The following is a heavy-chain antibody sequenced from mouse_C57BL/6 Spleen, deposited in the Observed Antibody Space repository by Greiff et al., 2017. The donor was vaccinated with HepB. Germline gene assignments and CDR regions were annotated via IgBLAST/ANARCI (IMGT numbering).Heavy chain of an antibody. CDR3: ARDGIYDGYQGWFAY. Sequence: EVQLQQSGPVLVKPGASVKMSCKASGYTFTDYYMNWVKQSHGKSLEWIGVINPYNGGTSYNQKFKGKATLTVDKSSSTAYMELNSLTSEDSAVYYWARDGIYDGYQGWFAYWGQGTLVTVSA. V-gene: IGHV1-19*01. D-gene: IGHD2-3*01. J-gene: IGHJ3*01. CDR1: GYTFTDYY. CDR2: INPYNGGT.